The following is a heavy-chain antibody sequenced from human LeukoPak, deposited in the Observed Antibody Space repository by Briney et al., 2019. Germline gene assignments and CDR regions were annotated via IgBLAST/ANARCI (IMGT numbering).Heavy chain of an antibody. J-gene: IGHJ4*02. CDR3: ARSVGYCSSTSCYTYYFDY. Sequence: ASVKVSCKASGYTFTNYAMNWVRQAPGQGLEWMGWTSTNTGNPTYAQGFTGRFVFSLDTSVSTAYLQISSLKAEDTAVYYCARSVGYCSSTSCYTYYFDYWGQGTLVTVSS. CDR1: GYTFTNYA. D-gene: IGHD2-2*01. CDR2: TSTNTGNP. V-gene: IGHV7-4-1*02.